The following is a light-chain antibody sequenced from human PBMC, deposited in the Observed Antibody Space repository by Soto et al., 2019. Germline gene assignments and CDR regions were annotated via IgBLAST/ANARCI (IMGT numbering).Light chain of an antibody. CDR1: QSVSSSY. CDR2: GAS. CDR3: QQYGSSPLT. Sequence: EIVLTQSPGTLSLSPGERATLSCRASQSVSSSYLAWYQQKPGQAPRLLTYGASSRATGIPDRFSGSGSGTVFTLTISRLEPEDFAVYYCQQYGSSPLTFGGGTKVEIK. V-gene: IGKV3-20*01. J-gene: IGKJ4*02.